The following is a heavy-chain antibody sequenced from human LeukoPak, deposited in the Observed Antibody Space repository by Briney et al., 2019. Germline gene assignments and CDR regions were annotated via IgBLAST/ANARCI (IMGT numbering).Heavy chain of an antibody. V-gene: IGHV4-39*01. CDR2: IYYSGST. Sequence: SETLSLTCTVSGGSISSSSYYWGWIRQPPGKGLEWIGSIYYSGSTYYNPSLKSRVTISVDTSKNQFSLKLSSVTAADTAVYYCAGGIAAAGPLGYWGQGTLVTVSS. CDR3: AGGIAAAGPLGY. CDR1: GGSISSSSYY. J-gene: IGHJ4*02. D-gene: IGHD6-13*01.